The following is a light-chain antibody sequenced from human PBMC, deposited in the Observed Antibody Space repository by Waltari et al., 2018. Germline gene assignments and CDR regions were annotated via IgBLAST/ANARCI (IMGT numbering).Light chain of an antibody. Sequence: QSALTQPASVSGSPGQSINISCTGTSSDVGSYNYVSWDQKHTGKAPKLIIYEVTNRPSGVSNRFAGSKSCNTASLTISGLQAEDEADYYCSSYMDTTTLELFGGGTSLTVL. CDR2: EVT. CDR1: SSDVGSYNY. V-gene: IGLV2-14*01. J-gene: IGLJ2*01. CDR3: SSYMDTTTLEL.